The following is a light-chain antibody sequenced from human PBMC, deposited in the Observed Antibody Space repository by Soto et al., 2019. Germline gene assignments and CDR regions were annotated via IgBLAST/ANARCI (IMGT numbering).Light chain of an antibody. Sequence: QSVLTQPASLSGSPGQSITISFTGTSSDVGGYNYVSWYQQHPGKAPKLMIYDVSNRPSGVSNRFSGSKSGNTASLTISGLQAEDEADYYCSTYTSSSTPYVFGTGTKVTVL. CDR3: STYTSSSTPYV. J-gene: IGLJ1*01. CDR2: DVS. V-gene: IGLV2-14*01. CDR1: SSDVGGYNY.